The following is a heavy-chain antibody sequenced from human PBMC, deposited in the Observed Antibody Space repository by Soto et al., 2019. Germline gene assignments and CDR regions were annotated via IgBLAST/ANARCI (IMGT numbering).Heavy chain of an antibody. J-gene: IGHJ5*02. D-gene: IGHD3-22*01. V-gene: IGHV1-69*06. CDR2: IIPIFGTT. Sequence: SVKVSCKASGGTFGSDAITWVRQAPGQGLEWVGRIIPIFGTTNYAQNLQGRVTISADKSTLTSYMELHSLTSDDTALYYCARHRTDSGYYTNWLDPWGQGTQVTVSS. CDR1: GGTFGSDA. CDR3: ARHRTDSGYYTNWLDP.